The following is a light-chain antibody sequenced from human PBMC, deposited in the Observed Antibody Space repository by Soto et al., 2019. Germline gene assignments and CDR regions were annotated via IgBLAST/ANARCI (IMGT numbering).Light chain of an antibody. Sequence: DIQMTQSPSSLSESAGDRVTITCRASQGISTYLNWYQQKPGKAPKLLIYAASSLQSGVPSRFSGSGSGTDFTLSISSLQPEDFATYYCQQTYSTPLTFGGGTKVDIK. J-gene: IGKJ4*01. CDR2: AAS. CDR1: QGISTY. CDR3: QQTYSTPLT. V-gene: IGKV1-39*01.